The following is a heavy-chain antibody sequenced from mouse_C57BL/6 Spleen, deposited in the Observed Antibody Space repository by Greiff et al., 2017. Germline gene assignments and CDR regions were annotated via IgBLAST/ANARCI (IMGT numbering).Heavy chain of an antibody. CDR1: GYTFTSYW. V-gene: IGHV1-69*01. Sequence: QVQLQQPGAELVMPGASVKLSCKASGYTFTSYWMHWVKQRPGQGLEWIGEIDPSDSYTNYNQKFKGKSTLTVDKSSSTAYMQLSSLTSEDSAVYYCARRMAEDYFDDWGQGTTLTVSS. CDR2: IDPSDSYT. CDR3: ARRMAEDYFDD. J-gene: IGHJ2*01.